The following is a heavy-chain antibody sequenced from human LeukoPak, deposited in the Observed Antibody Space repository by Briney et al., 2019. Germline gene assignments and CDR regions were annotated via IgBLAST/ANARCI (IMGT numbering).Heavy chain of an antibody. J-gene: IGHJ4*02. V-gene: IGHV1-2*06. Sequence: GASVKVSCKASGYTFTDYYIHWMRQAPGQGLEWMGRINPNSGGSNYAQKFQGRVTMTRDTSTSTAYMELSRLKSDDTAVYYCARDSGPGTYYIHFWGQGTLVTVSS. CDR1: GYTFTDYY. D-gene: IGHD3-10*01. CDR3: ARDSGPGTYYIHF. CDR2: INPNSGGS.